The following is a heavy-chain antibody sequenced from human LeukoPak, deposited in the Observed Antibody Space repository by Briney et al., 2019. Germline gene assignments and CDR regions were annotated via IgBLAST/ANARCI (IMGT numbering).Heavy chain of an antibody. J-gene: IGHJ5*02. V-gene: IGHV1-18*01. CDR1: GYTFTSYG. Sequence: ASVTVSCKASGYTFTSYGISWVRQAPGQGLEWMGWISAYNGNTNYAQKLQGRVTMTTDTSTSTAYMELRSLRSDDTAVYYCARQWELLSWFDPWGQGTLVTVSS. CDR2: ISAYNGNT. CDR3: ARQWELLSWFDP. D-gene: IGHD1-26*01.